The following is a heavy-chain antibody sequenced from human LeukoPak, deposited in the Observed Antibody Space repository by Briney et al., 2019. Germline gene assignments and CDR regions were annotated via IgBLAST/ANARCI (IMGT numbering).Heavy chain of an antibody. J-gene: IGHJ5*02. CDR1: GYTFTGCY. D-gene: IGHD2-2*01. CDR3: ARGYCSSTSCSNWFDP. V-gene: IGHV1-2*02. CDR2: INPNSGGT. Sequence: ASVKVSCKASGYTFTGCYMHWVRQAPGQGLECMGWINPNSGGTNYAQKFQGRVTMTRDTSISTAYMELSRLRSDDTAVYYCARGYCSSTSCSNWFDPWGQGTLVTVSS.